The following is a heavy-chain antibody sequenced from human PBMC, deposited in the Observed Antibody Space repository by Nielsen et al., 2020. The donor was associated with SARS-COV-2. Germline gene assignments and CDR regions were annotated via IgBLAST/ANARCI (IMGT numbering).Heavy chain of an antibody. CDR3: AREMGGSSRHFDY. CDR2: IGSDESIT. V-gene: IGHV3-74*01. Sequence: GESLKISCAASGFTFSSSWMHWVRQAPGKGLVWVSRIGSDESITNYMDSVKGRFTISRDNAKNTLYLQMNSLRAEDTAVYYCAREMGGSSRHFDYWGQGTLVTVSS. CDR1: GFTFSSSW. J-gene: IGHJ4*02. D-gene: IGHD6-13*01.